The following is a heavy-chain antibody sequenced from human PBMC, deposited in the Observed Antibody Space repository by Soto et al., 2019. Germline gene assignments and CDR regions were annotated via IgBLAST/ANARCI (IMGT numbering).Heavy chain of an antibody. J-gene: IGHJ6*02. Sequence: GESLKISCKGSGYTFTDYWIGWVRQLPGKGLEWMGIIYPGDSDTRYSPSFQGHVTITVDKSTSTAYLQWNTLKASDTAMYYCARLGGDESGMDVWGQGTTVTVSS. CDR1: GYTFTDYW. V-gene: IGHV5-51*01. CDR3: ARLGGDESGMDV. CDR2: IYPGDSDT. D-gene: IGHD2-21*02.